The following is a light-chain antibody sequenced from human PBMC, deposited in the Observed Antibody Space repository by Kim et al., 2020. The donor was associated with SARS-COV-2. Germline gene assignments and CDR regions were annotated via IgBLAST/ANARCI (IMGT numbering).Light chain of an antibody. J-gene: IGKJ1*01. Sequence: DIQMTQSPSTLSASVGDRVTITCRASQSISMWLAWYQQKPGKAPNLLIYKASNLERGVPSRFSGSGSGTEFTLTINSLQPDDFATYYCQQYDTYPWTFGQGTKVDIK. V-gene: IGKV1-5*03. CDR2: KAS. CDR1: QSISMW. CDR3: QQYDTYPWT.